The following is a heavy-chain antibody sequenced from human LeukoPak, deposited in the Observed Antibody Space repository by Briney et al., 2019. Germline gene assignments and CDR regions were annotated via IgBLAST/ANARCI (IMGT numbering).Heavy chain of an antibody. J-gene: IGHJ4*02. CDR1: GFTFSNYG. Sequence: GGSLRLSCAASGFTFSNYGMSWVRQAPGKGLEWVSSISGSGDSTYYADSVKGRYTISRDNSKNTLYLQMNSLRAEDTAVYYCAKDRGIISDYWGQGTLVTVSS. CDR2: ISGSGDST. CDR3: AKDRGIISDY. D-gene: IGHD3-10*01. V-gene: IGHV3-23*01.